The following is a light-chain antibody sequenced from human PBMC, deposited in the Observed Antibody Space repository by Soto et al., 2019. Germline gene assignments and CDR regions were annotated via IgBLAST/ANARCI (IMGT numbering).Light chain of an antibody. V-gene: IGLV2-14*01. CDR1: SSDVGGYKY. Sequence: QSALTQPASVSEFPGQSITISCTGSSSDVGGYKYVSWYQQHPGKAPKLLIYDVTNRPSGVSNRFSGSKSGYTASLTISGLQSEDEADYYCSSYTSFKTLVFGTGTKLTVL. CDR2: DVT. CDR3: SSYTSFKTLV. J-gene: IGLJ1*01.